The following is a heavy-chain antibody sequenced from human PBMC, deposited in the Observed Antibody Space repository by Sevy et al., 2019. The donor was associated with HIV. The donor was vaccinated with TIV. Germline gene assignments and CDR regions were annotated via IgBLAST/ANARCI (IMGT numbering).Heavy chain of an antibody. CDR3: VKDSYYDSSGYFDY. CDR1: GFTFDDYA. V-gene: IGHV3-9*01. D-gene: IGHD3-22*01. CDR2: ISWNSGRI. Sequence: SLKISCAVSGFTFDDYALHWVRQAPGKGLEWVSGISWNSGRIGYADSVKGRFTISRDNAKNSLYLQMNSLRIEDTAFYYCVKDSYYDSSGYFDYWGQGTLVTVS. J-gene: IGHJ4*02.